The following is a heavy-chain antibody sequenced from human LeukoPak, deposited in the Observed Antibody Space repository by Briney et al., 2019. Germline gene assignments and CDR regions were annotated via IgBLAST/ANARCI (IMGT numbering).Heavy chain of an antibody. J-gene: IGHJ6*03. CDR3: ARVVVPAARGYYYYYMDV. CDR1: GFTFSSYA. V-gene: IGHV3-30*01. D-gene: IGHD2-2*01. Sequence: GGSPRLSCAASGFTFSSYAMHCVRQAPGKGLEWVAVISYDGSNKYYADSVKGRFTISRDNSKNTLYLQMDSLRAEDTAVYYCARVVVPAARGYYYYYMDVWGKGTTVTVSS. CDR2: ISYDGSNK.